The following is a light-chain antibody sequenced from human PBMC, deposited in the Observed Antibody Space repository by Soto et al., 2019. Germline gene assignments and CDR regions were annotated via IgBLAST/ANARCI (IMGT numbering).Light chain of an antibody. V-gene: IGKV1-39*01. J-gene: IGKJ2*01. Sequence: QMTQSPSSLSASVGDRVTMTCRASQRVTTYVNWYQQKPGGAPKLLITTSGTLQRVVPSRFSGSGSGTEFTLTITTLQPGDFTSYVCKQTYTTSYTSGKETKLEI. CDR3: KQTYTTSYT. CDR1: QRVTTY. CDR2: TSG.